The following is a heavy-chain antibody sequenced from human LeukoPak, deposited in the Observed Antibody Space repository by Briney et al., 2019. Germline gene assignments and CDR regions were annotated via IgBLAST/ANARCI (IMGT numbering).Heavy chain of an antibody. Sequence: PSETLSLTCTVSGGSISRYYWSWIRQPPGRGLEWIGEINHSGSTNYNPSLKSRVTISVDTSKNQFSLKLSSVTAADTAVYYCARGRVGATQFDYWGQGTLVTVSS. CDR2: INHSGST. J-gene: IGHJ4*02. V-gene: IGHV4-34*01. D-gene: IGHD1-26*01. CDR1: GGSISRYY. CDR3: ARGRVGATQFDY.